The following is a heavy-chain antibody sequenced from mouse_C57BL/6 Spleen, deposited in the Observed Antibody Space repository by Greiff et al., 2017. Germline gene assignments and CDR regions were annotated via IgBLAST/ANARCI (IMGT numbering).Heavy chain of an antibody. J-gene: IGHJ4*01. CDR2: IYPGDGDT. D-gene: IGHD1-1*01. CDR1: GYAFSSSW. CDR3: ARDGSSYAMDY. V-gene: IGHV1-82*01. Sequence: QVQLQQSGPELVKPGASVKISCKASGYAFSSSWMNWVKQRPGKGLEWIGRIYPGDGDTNYNGKFKGKATLTADKSSSTAYMQLSSLTSEDSSVYFCARDGSSYAMDYWGPGPSVTVSS.